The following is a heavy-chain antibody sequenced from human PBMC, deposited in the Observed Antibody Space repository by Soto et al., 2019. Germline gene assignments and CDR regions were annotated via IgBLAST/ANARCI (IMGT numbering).Heavy chain of an antibody. Sequence: EVQLVEFGGGLVQAGGSLRLSCVVSGFSFRDYWMTWVRLAPGKGLEWVANMNEDGSQKHYMDSVEGRFTIARDNAKNSVYLQMNSLRPDDTAIYYCASDKARRFDYWGQGTLVTVSS. CDR2: MNEDGSQK. J-gene: IGHJ4*02. CDR3: ASDKARRFDY. V-gene: IGHV3-7*03. CDR1: GFSFRDYW. D-gene: IGHD1-1*01.